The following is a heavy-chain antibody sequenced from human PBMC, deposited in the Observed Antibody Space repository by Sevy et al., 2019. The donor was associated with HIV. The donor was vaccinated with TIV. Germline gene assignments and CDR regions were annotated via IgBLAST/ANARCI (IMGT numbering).Heavy chain of an antibody. V-gene: IGHV3-48*03. J-gene: IGHJ5*02. D-gene: IGHD3-10*01. CDR1: GFTFSSYD. CDR2: ISSSGSSI. Sequence: GGSLRLSCTASGFTFSSYDMNWIRQAPGKGLEWVSKISSSGSSIYYADSVKGRFTISRDNDKNSLNLQMNSLRADDTAVYYCTRNGGAFDTGFDPWGQGTLVTVSS. CDR3: TRNGGAFDTGFDP.